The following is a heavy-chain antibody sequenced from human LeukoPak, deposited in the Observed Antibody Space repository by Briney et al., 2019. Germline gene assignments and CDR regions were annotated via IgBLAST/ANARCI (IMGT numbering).Heavy chain of an antibody. J-gene: IGHJ6*02. CDR2: IFSAGST. CDR1: GFTFSSYA. V-gene: IGHV3-23*03. Sequence: PGGSLRLSCAASGFTFSSYAMSWVRQAPGKGLEWVSVIFSAGSTYYADSVKGRFTISRDNSKNTLYLQMNSLRAEDTAVYYCAKDLGSYGSGPLDVWGQGTTVTVSS. D-gene: IGHD3-16*02. CDR3: AKDLGSYGSGPLDV.